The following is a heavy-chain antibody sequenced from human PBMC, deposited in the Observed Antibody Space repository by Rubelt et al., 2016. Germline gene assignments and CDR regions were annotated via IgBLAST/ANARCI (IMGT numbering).Heavy chain of an antibody. CDR2: ISAYNGNT. CDR1: A. J-gene: IGHJ4*02. CDR3: ARDGEPNYSSGWYAY. D-gene: IGHD6-19*01. Sequence: AMHWVRQAPGQGLEWMGWISAYNGNTNYAQKLQGRVTMTTDTSTSTAYMELSSLRSDDTAVYYCARDGEPNYSSGWYAYWGQGTLVTVSS. V-gene: IGHV1-18*01.